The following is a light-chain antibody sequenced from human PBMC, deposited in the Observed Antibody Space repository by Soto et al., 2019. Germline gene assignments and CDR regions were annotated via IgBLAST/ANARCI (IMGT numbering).Light chain of an antibody. Sequence: DIQISQSPSTLSASVGDRVTITCRASQNIRSWLAWYQQKPGKAPKLLIYKASSLESGVPSRFSGSGSGTDFTLTIRSLQTEDFATYYCQQFNNYLLTLGGGTKVDIK. V-gene: IGKV1-5*03. CDR1: QNIRSW. CDR2: KAS. J-gene: IGKJ4*01. CDR3: QQFNNYLLT.